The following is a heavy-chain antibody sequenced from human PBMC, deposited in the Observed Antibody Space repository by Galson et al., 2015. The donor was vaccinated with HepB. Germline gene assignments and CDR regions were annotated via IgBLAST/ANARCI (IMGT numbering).Heavy chain of an antibody. Sequence: SVKVSCKASGYTFTSYYMHWVRQAPGQGLEWMGVINPSGDDTSYAQMLQGRVTLTRDTSTSTVYMELSSLRSEDTAVYYCASETPRTGRFDPWGQGTLVTVSS. CDR3: ASETPRTGRFDP. CDR2: INPSGDDT. V-gene: IGHV1-46*04. D-gene: IGHD4-17*01. CDR1: GYTFTSYY. J-gene: IGHJ5*02.